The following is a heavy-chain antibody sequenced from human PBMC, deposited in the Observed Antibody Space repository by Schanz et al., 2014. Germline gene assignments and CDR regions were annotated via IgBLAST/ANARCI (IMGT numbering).Heavy chain of an antibody. CDR3: ARAGCINGACKYGMDV. V-gene: IGHV3-48*04. CDR2: ISISGDV. J-gene: IGHJ6*02. D-gene: IGHD2-8*01. CDR1: GFSFSDYS. Sequence: EVQLVESGGGLVRSGGSLRLSCAASGFSFSDYSMNWVRQAPGKGLEWISYISISGDVFYTDSVRGRFTISRDNAKNSLYLHMNSLRAEDTAVYYCARAGCINGACKYGMDVWGQGTTVTVSS.